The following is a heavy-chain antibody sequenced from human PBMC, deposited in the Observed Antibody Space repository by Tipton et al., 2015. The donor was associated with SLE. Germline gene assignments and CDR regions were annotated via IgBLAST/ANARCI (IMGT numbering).Heavy chain of an antibody. Sequence: GLVKPSETLSLTCTVSGGFISNYYWSWIRQPAGKGLEWIGRVHSSGRTHYDPSLNSRVTVSVDMSKSQISLKLTSVIAADTAVYYCARTDGGGATFFDQWGQGPLVTVSS. D-gene: IGHD3-16*01. CDR3: ARTDGGGATFFDQ. V-gene: IGHV4-4*07. J-gene: IGHJ4*02. CDR2: VHSSGRT. CDR1: GGFISNYY.